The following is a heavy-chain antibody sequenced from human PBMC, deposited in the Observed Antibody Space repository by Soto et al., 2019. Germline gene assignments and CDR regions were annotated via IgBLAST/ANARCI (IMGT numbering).Heavy chain of an antibody. D-gene: IGHD4-17*01. J-gene: IGHJ6*03. CDR2: IYPGDSDT. V-gene: IGHV5-51*01. Sequence: LGESLKISCKGSGYSFTSYWIGWVRQMPGKGLEWMGIIYPGDSDTRYSPSFQGQVTISADKSISTAYLQWSSLKASDTAMYYCARNGDYGGGYYYYYMDVWGKGTTVTVSS. CDR3: ARNGDYGGGYYYYYMDV. CDR1: GYSFTSYW.